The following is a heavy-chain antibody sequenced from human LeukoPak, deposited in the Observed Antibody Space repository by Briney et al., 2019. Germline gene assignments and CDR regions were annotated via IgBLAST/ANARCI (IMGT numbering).Heavy chain of an antibody. CDR3: ANQLDYYDSSGYQHYFEY. J-gene: IGHJ4*02. V-gene: IGHV3-66*01. CDR1: GFIVSSYS. CDR2: IYSGGST. Sequence: GGSLRLSCAASGFIVSSYSMSWVRQAPGKGLEWVSVIYSGGSTYYADSVKGRFTISRDSSNNTLSLQMNSLRAEDTAVYYCANQLDYYDSSGYQHYFEYWGQGTLVTVSS. D-gene: IGHD3-22*01.